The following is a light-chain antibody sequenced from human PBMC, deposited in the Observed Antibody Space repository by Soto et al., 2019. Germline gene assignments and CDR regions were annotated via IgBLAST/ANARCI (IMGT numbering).Light chain of an antibody. V-gene: IGKV1-17*01. J-gene: IGKJ2*01. CDR2: SAS. CDR1: QGIRDA. Sequence: DIQMTQSPSFLSASVGDRVTITCRASQGIRDALGWYQQKPGKVPKRLIYSASSLQNGVPSRFSGSGSETVFTLTISSLQTEDFATYFCLQHSDYPFTFGQGTRLEI. CDR3: LQHSDYPFT.